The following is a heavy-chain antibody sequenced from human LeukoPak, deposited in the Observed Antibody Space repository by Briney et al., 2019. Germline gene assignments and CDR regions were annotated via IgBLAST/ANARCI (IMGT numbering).Heavy chain of an antibody. J-gene: IGHJ4*02. CDR2: ISYDGSNK. CDR1: GFTFSSYA. V-gene: IGHV3-30*04. D-gene: IGHD2-15*01. CDR3: ARSRMDY. Sequence: GGSLRLSCAASGFTFSSYAMHWVRQAPGKGLEWVAVISYDGSNKYYADSVKGRFTTSRDNSKNTLYLQMNSLRDEDTAVYYCARSRMDYWGQGTLVTVSS.